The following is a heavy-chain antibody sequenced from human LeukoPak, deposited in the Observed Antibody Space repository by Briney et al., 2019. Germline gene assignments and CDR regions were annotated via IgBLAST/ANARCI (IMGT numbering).Heavy chain of an antibody. Sequence: ASVKVSCRASGYTFTSYYMHWVRQAPGQGLEWMGIINPSGGSTSYAQKFQGRVTMTRDTSTSTVYMELSSLRSEDTAVYYCARVMTEWELDYWGQGTLVTVSS. CDR3: ARVMTEWELDY. D-gene: IGHD1-26*01. CDR2: INPSGGST. CDR1: GYTFTSYY. J-gene: IGHJ4*02. V-gene: IGHV1-46*01.